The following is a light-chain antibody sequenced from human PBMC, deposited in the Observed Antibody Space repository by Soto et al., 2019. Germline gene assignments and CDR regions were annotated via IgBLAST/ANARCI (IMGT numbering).Light chain of an antibody. CDR3: QQYNSFSLIT. V-gene: IGKV1-39*01. CDR1: QSISSY. Sequence: DIQMTQSPSSLSASVVDIVTITCRASQSISSYLNWYQQKPGKAPKLLIYAASSLQNGVPSRFSGTGSGTEFTLTISNLQPDDFATYFCQQYNSFSLITFGQGTRLEIK. J-gene: IGKJ5*01. CDR2: AAS.